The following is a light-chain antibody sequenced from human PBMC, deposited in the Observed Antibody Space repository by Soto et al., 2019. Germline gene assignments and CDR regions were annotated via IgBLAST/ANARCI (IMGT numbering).Light chain of an antibody. V-gene: IGLV2-18*02. CDR1: STDFVSYNR. CDR3: SSYAGSNNVV. J-gene: IGLJ2*01. CDR2: EAS. Sequence: QSALTQPPSVSGSPGQSVTISCTGTSTDFVSYNRVSWYQQPPGTAPKLIIYEASNRPSGVPDRFSGSKSGNTASLTISGLQAEDEADYYCSSYAGSNNVVFGGGTKLTVL.